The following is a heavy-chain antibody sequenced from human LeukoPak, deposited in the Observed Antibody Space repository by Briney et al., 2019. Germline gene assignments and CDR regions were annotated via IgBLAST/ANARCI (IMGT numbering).Heavy chain of an antibody. CDR3: ARLTIFGVVRYNWFGP. CDR1: GYTFTSYD. Sequence: ASVKVSCKASGYTFTSYDINWVRQATGQGLEWMGWMNPNSGNTGYAQKFQGRVTMTRNTSISTAYMELSSLRSEDTAVYYCARLTIFGVVRYNWFGPWGQGTLVTVSS. CDR2: MNPNSGNT. V-gene: IGHV1-8*01. D-gene: IGHD3-3*01. J-gene: IGHJ5*02.